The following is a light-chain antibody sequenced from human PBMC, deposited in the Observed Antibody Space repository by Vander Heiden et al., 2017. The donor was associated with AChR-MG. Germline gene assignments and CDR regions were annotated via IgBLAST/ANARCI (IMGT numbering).Light chain of an antibody. CDR3: QLRGNRPPFT. J-gene: IGKJ2*01. V-gene: IGKV3-11*01. Sequence: EVVFTQSPATLSLSAGERATLTCRASQGVSKYSAGYQQKPGQAPRLLIYDASKRATGAPARFSGSGSGTDFTLIISSLEPEDFAAYYCQLRGNRPPFTFGQGTKLEV. CDR2: DAS. CDR1: QGVSKY.